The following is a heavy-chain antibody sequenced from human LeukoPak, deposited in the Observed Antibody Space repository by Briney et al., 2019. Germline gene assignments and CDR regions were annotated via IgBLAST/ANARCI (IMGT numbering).Heavy chain of an antibody. V-gene: IGHV1-18*01. D-gene: IGHD5-18*01. CDR2: ISAYNGNT. Sequence: ASVKVSCKASGNTFSNYGINWVRQAPGQGLEWMGWISAYNGNTNFAQKFQGRVTLTTDTSTNTAYMELRNLRSDDTAVYYCARCGFSSDFPEEPYGMDVWGQGTTVTVSS. CDR1: GNTFSNYG. CDR3: ARCGFSSDFPEEPYGMDV. J-gene: IGHJ6*02.